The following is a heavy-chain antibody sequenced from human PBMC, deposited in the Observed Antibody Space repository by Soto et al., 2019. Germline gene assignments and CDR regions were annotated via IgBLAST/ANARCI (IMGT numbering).Heavy chain of an antibody. CDR2: IYHSGST. J-gene: IGHJ4*02. CDR3: ARGSSGSYCVDY. CDR1: GGSISSGGYS. V-gene: IGHV4-30-2*01. D-gene: IGHD1-26*01. Sequence: SETLSLTCAVSGGSISSGGYSWSWIRQPPGKGLEWIGYIYHSGSTYYNPSLKSRVTISVDRSKNQFSLKLSSVTAADTAVYYCARGSSGSYCVDYWGQGTLVTVSS.